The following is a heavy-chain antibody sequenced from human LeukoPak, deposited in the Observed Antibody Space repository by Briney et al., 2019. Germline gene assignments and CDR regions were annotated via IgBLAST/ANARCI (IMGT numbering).Heavy chain of an antibody. J-gene: IGHJ4*02. D-gene: IGHD1-26*01. CDR3: TKDLQSRIVGATRKGPFDY. CDR1: GFTFDDYA. CDR2: ISWNSNSI. V-gene: IGHV3-9*01. Sequence: PGGSLRLSCAASGFTFDDYAMHWVRQGPGKGLEWVSGISWNSNSIDYADSVKGRFTISRDNDKNSLYLQMNSLRAEDTALYYCTKDLQSRIVGATRKGPFDYWGQGTLVTVSS.